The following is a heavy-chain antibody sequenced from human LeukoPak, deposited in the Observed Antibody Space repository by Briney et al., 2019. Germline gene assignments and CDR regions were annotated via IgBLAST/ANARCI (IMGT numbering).Heavy chain of an antibody. J-gene: IGHJ4*02. CDR1: GFTFNSYA. Sequence: GGSLRLSCAASGFTFNSYAMIWVRQAPGKGLEWVAVISYDGSNKYYADSVKGRFTISRDNSKNTLYLQMNSLRAEDTAVYYCARAYTRGYSYGYWGQGTLVTVSS. CDR3: ARAYTRGYSYGY. CDR2: ISYDGSNK. V-gene: IGHV3-30-3*01. D-gene: IGHD5-18*01.